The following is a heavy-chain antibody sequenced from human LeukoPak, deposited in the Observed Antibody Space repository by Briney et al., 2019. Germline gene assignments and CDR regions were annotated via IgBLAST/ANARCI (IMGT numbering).Heavy chain of an antibody. CDR1: GFSFSSYA. Sequence: QPGGSLRLSCAASGFSFSSYAMGWVRQAPGKGLEWVSTISGSGGSTFYADSVKGRFTISRDNSKNTLYMQMNSLRAEDTAVYYCAKDRGWLVDYWGQGTLVTVSS. CDR2: ISGSGGST. CDR3: AKDRGWLVDY. D-gene: IGHD3-22*01. V-gene: IGHV3-23*01. J-gene: IGHJ4*02.